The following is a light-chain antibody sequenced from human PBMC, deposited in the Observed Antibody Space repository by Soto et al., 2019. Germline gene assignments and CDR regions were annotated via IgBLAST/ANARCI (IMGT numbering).Light chain of an antibody. CDR2: LNSDGSH. CDR3: QTGGTGPCV. V-gene: IGLV4-69*01. J-gene: IGLJ3*02. CDR1: SGHSSYA. Sequence: QSVLTQSPSASASLGASVKLTCTLSSGHSSYAIAWQQQQPEKGPLYLMKLNSDGSHSKGDVIPGRFSCSSSGAERYLTISLRQYEDEADYYGQTGGTGPCVFGGGTKLTVL.